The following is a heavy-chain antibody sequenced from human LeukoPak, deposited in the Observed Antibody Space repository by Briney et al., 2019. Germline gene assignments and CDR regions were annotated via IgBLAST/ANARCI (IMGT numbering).Heavy chain of an antibody. D-gene: IGHD3-10*01. CDR3: ARGGSGSYYDYYFDY. Sequence: SETLSLTCAVAGYSSSSGYYWGWIRQTPGKGLEWIGIIYHSGRASNNPSLKSRVTISVDTSKNQFSLKLSSVTAADTAVYYCARGGSGSYYDYYFDYWGQGTLVTVSS. CDR1: GYSSSSGYY. CDR2: IYHSGRA. V-gene: IGHV4-38-2*01. J-gene: IGHJ4*02.